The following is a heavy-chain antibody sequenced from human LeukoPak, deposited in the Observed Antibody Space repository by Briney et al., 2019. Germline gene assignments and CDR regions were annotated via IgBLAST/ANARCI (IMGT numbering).Heavy chain of an antibody. V-gene: IGHV4-34*01. Sequence: PSETLSLTCAVYGGSFSGYYWSWIRQPPGKGLEWIGEINHSGSTNYNPSLKSRVTISVDTSKNQFSLKLSSVTAADTAVYYCARSTTVTTAPVDYWGQGTLVTVPS. CDR3: ARSTTVTTAPVDY. D-gene: IGHD4-17*01. J-gene: IGHJ4*02. CDR2: INHSGST. CDR1: GGSFSGYY.